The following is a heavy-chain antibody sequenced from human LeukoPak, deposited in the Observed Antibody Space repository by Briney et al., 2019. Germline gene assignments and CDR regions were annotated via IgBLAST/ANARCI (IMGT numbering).Heavy chain of an antibody. J-gene: IGHJ4*02. CDR2: VFQSGDT. CDR3: ARHPLRGGFDT. V-gene: IGHV4-59*08. D-gene: IGHD5-12*01. CDR1: GGSTTNYY. Sequence: SETLSLTCTVSGGSTTNYYRSWIRQPPGKGLEWIAYVFQSGDTRYNPSLKSRLTISLDTSKDRFSLTLISMTAADTALYYCARHPLRGGFDTWGQGVLVTVSS.